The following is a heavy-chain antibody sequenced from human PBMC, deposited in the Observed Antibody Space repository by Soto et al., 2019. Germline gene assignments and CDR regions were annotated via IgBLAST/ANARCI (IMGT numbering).Heavy chain of an antibody. D-gene: IGHD3-22*01. J-gene: IGHJ6*02. CDR1: GGSISSGGYY. V-gene: IGHV4-31*03. CDR2: IYYSGST. CDR3: ARNYDSANYYYYGMDV. Sequence: SETVSLTCTVSGGSISSGGYYWSWIRQHPGKGLEWIGYIYYSGSTYYNPSLKSRVTISVDTSKNQFSLKLSSVTAADTAVYYCARNYDSANYYYYGMDVWGQGTTVTVSS.